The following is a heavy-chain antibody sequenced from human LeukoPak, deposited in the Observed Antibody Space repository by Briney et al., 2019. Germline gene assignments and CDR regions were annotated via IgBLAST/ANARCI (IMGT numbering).Heavy chain of an antibody. V-gene: IGHV4-34*01. J-gene: IGHJ4*02. CDR3: ARDGVVTMELDF. CDR2: INDSGSS. D-gene: IGHD3-10*01. CDR1: GGSFGGYY. Sequence: SETLSLTCAVYGGSFGGYYWSWIRQPPGKGLEWIGEINDSGSSNYIPSLKSRATISLDTSKNQFSLNLKSVTAADTAMYYCARDGVVTMELDFWGQGTLVTVSS.